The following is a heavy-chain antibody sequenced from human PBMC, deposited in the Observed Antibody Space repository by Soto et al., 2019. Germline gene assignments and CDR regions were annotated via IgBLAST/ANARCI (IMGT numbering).Heavy chain of an antibody. CDR2: ISAYNGNT. CDR3: ARVSSSWYPDYYYMDV. Sequence: ASVKVSCKASGYTFTSYGISWVRQAPGQGLEWMGWISAYNGNTNYAQKLQGRVTMTTDTSTSTAYMELRSLRSDDTAVYYCARVSSSWYPDYYYMDVWGNGTTVTVSS. D-gene: IGHD6-13*01. CDR1: GYTFTSYG. J-gene: IGHJ6*03. V-gene: IGHV1-18*01.